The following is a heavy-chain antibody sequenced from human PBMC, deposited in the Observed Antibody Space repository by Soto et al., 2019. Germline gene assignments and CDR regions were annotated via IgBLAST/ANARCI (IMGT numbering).Heavy chain of an antibody. J-gene: IGHJ6*03. CDR1: AGSISSGGYY. CDR2: IYYSGSP. CDR3: AREYDFWSGYQSEDCYYMDV. Sequence: QVQLQESGPGLVKPSQTLSLTCTVSAGSISSGGYYWSWIRQHPGKGLEWIGYIYYSGSPYNTPSLKSRVTIAVDTAKNQFSLKLSSVTAADTAVYYCAREYDFWSGYQSEDCYYMDVWGKGTTVTVSS. V-gene: IGHV4-31*03. D-gene: IGHD3-3*01.